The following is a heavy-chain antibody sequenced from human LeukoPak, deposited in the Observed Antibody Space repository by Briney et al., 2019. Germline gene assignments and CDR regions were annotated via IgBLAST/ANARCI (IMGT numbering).Heavy chain of an antibody. J-gene: IGHJ4*02. Sequence: GGSLRLSCAASGFTFSNYWMHWVRQAPGKGLVWVARINGDGGTTNYADSVKGRFTISRDNAKNTLYLQMNSLRAEDTAVYYCARLTPPFDYWGQGTLVTVSS. D-gene: IGHD3-16*01. CDR1: GFTFSNYW. CDR2: INGDGGTT. CDR3: ARLTPPFDY. V-gene: IGHV3-74*01.